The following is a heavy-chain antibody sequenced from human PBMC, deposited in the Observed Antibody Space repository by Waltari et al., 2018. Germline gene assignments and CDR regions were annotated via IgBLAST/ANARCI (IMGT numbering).Heavy chain of an antibody. V-gene: IGHV1-2*02. CDR3: ARDQVSHGYSGVWFVGNWFDP. CDR2: INPSSGDS. J-gene: IGHJ5*02. D-gene: IGHD5-12*01. CDR1: GYSFNDFY. Sequence: QVQLVQSGAEVKKPGASVKVSCKTSGYSFNDFYLHWVRQAPGQGLEWMGWINPSSGDSQSSQKFQSRVTMTRDTSLTTVYMDLTGLTSDDTAVYYCARDQVSHGYSGVWFVGNWFDPWGQGTLVSVSS.